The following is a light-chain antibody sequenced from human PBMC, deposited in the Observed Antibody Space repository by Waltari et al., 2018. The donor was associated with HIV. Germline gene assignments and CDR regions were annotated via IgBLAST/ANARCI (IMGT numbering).Light chain of an antibody. CDR1: SGHSSYA. V-gene: IGLV4-69*01. CDR3: QTWGTGSWV. CDR2: LNSDGSH. Sequence: QLVLTQSPSASASLGASVKLTCTLSSGHSSYAIAWPPQQPEKGPRYFMKLNSDGSHSKGDGIPDRFSGSSSGAERYLTISSLQSEDEADYYCQTWGTGSWVFGGGTKLTVL. J-gene: IGLJ3*02.